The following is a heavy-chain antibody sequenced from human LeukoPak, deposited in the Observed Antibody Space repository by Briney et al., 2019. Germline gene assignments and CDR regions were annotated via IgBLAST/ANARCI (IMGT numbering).Heavy chain of an antibody. Sequence: GGSLRLSCAASGFSLRSFAMSWVRQAPGKGLEWVSASSGDGGNTDYANSVKGRFTISRDNSKNTIYLQMNSLRADGTAVYYCAKQGRNDFVDSWGQGTLVTVSS. CDR2: SSGDGGNT. CDR1: GFSLRSFA. J-gene: IGHJ4*02. D-gene: IGHD3-3*01. CDR3: AKQGRNDFVDS. V-gene: IGHV3-23*01.